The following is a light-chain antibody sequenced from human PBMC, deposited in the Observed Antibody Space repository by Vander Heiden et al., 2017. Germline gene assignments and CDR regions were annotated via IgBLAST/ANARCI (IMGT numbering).Light chain of an antibody. V-gene: IGKV1-9*01. CDR3: QQLDSYPQT. J-gene: IGKJ1*01. Sequence: DIQLTQSPSFLSASVGDRVTITCRASQGISSYLAWYQQKAGKAPKLLIYAASALQSGVPSRFSGSGSGTEFTLTISSLQPEDFATYYCQQLDSYPQTFGQRTKVEIK. CDR1: QGISSY. CDR2: AAS.